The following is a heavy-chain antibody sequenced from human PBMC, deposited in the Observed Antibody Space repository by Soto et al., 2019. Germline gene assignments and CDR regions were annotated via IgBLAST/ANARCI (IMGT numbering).Heavy chain of an antibody. J-gene: IGHJ4*02. CDR3: ARVPKNASPYDSSGYYYY. CDR1: GGTFSTYA. CDR2: IIPIFGTA. D-gene: IGHD3-22*01. V-gene: IGHV1-69*13. Sequence: ASVKVSCKASGGTFSTYAISWVRQAPGQGLEWMGGIIPIFGTANYAQKFQGRVTITADGSTSTAYMEVSSLRSEDTAVYYCARVPKNASPYDSSGYYYYWGQGTLVTVSS.